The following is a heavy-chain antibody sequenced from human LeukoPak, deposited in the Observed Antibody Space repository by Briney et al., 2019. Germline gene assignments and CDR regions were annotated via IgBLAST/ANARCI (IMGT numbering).Heavy chain of an antibody. CDR2: IYYSGST. CDR3: ARDRVVPAPARVYYGMDV. J-gene: IGHJ6*02. CDR1: GGSLSSYY. D-gene: IGHD2-2*01. V-gene: IGHV4-59*01. Sequence: SETLSLTCTVSGGSLSSYYWSWIRQPPGKGLEWIGYIYYSGSTNYNPSLKSRVTISVDTSKNQFSLKLSSVTAADTAVYYCARDRVVPAPARVYYGMDVWGQGTTVTVSS.